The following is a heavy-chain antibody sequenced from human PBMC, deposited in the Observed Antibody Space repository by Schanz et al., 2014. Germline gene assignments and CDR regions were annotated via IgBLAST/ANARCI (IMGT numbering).Heavy chain of an antibody. J-gene: IGHJ4*02. CDR1: GFSFSSYS. V-gene: IGHV3-21*01. Sequence: EVQLVESGGGLVQPGESLRLSCAVSGFSFSSYSMSWVRQAPGRGLEWVSSISRSSGRIYYSDSVKGRFTISRDNAKNSLYLQMNSLRAEDTAVYYCARDKGGYYPFDYWGQGTLVTVSS. D-gene: IGHD3-3*01. CDR3: ARDKGGYYPFDY. CDR2: ISRSSGRI.